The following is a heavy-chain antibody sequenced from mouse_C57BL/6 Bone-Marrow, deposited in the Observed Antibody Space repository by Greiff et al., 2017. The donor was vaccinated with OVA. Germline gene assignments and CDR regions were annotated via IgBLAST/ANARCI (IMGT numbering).Heavy chain of an antibody. V-gene: IGHV5-4*01. CDR2: ISDGGSYT. Sequence: EVQLVESGGGLVKPGGSLKLSCAASGFTFSSYAMSWVRQTPETRLEWVATISDGGSYTYYPDNVKGRFTISRDNAKNNLYLQMSHLKSEDTAMYYCARDWLPLYYFDYWGQGTTLTVSS. J-gene: IGHJ2*01. CDR1: GFTFSSYA. CDR3: ARDWLPLYYFDY. D-gene: IGHD2-2*01.